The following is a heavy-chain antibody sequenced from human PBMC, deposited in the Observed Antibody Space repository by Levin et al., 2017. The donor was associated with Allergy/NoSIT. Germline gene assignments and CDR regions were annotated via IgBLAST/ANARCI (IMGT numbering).Heavy chain of an antibody. D-gene: IGHD6-13*01. CDR2: INHSGSA. CDR1: GGSFSGYY. V-gene: IGHV4-34*01. J-gene: IGHJ4*02. CDR3: ARGRVATPGSPAKFDF. Sequence: ASETLSLTCAVYGGSFSGYYWSWIRQPPGKGLEWIGEINHSGSARYNRSLKSRVTISADTSNNQFSLNLSSVTAADTAVYYCARGRVATPGSPAKFDFWGQGALVTVSS.